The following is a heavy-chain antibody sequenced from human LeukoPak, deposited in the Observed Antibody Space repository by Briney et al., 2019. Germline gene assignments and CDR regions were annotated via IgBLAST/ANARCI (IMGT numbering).Heavy chain of an antibody. CDR2: ISYDGRKK. D-gene: IGHD5-18*01. CDR1: GFTFSSYA. V-gene: IGHV3-30*04. Sequence: PGRSLRLSCAGSGFTFSSYAMHWVGQAPGKGLEGVAVISYDGRKKYYAGSLKGGFTISRDNSKNTLYLQMNRLRDEDTDVYYCASEDTAMVTRAWGQGSLATVSS. J-gene: IGHJ5*02. CDR3: ASEDTAMVTRA.